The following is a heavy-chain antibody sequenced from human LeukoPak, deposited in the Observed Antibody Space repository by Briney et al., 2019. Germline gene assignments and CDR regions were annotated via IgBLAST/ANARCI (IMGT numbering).Heavy chain of an antibody. D-gene: IGHD3-22*01. J-gene: IGHJ4*02. CDR3: ARESGYYDRSGYFHYFDY. V-gene: IGHV4-4*07. CDR2: IYTSGST. Sequence: SETLSLTCTVSGGSIMYYYWTWIRQPAGKGLEWIGRIYTSGSTNYNLSLKSRVTMSVDTSKNQFSLKLTSVTAADTAVYYCARESGYYDRSGYFHYFDYWGQGSLVTVSS. CDR1: GGSIMYYY.